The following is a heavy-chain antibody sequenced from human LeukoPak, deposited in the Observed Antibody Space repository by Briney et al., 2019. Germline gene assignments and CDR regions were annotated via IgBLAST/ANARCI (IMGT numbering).Heavy chain of an antibody. Sequence: SVKASCKASGGTFSSYAISWVRQAPGQGLEWIGGIIPYFGKANYAQKFQGRVTITTDESTSTAYMELSSLRSDDTAVYYCASSRILCRGGIRTSEGWDYWGQGTLVTVSS. V-gene: IGHV1-69*05. J-gene: IGHJ4*02. CDR1: GGTFSSYA. D-gene: IGHD2/OR15-2a*01. CDR2: IIPYFGKA. CDR3: ASSRILCRGGIRTSEGWDY.